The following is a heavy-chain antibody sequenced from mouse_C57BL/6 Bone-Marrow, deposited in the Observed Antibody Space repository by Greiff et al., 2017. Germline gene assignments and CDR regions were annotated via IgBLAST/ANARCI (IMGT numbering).Heavy chain of an antibody. CDR2: IYPSDSET. D-gene: IGHD2-3*01. V-gene: IGHV1-61*01. Sequence: QVQLQQSGAELVRPGSSVKLSCKASGYTFTSYWMDWVKQRPGQGLEWIGNIYPSDSETHYNQKFKDKATLTVDKSSSTAYMQLSSLTSEDSAVYYCARRGYYRWYAMDYWGQGTSVTVSS. J-gene: IGHJ4*01. CDR1: GYTFTSYW. CDR3: ARRGYYRWYAMDY.